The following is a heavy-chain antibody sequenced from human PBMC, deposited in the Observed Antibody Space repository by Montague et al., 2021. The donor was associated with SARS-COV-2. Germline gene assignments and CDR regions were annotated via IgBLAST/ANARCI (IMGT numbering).Heavy chain of an antibody. J-gene: IGHJ2*01. CDR3: ARLGSGSNWYFDL. V-gene: IGHV4-31*03. Sequence: TLSLTCTVSGGSISSGGYYWSWIRQHPGKGLEWIGYIYYSGSTYYNPSLKSRVTISVDTSKNQFSLKLSSVTAADTAVYYCARLGSGSNWYFDLWGRGTLVTVSS. CDR2: IYYSGST. D-gene: IGHD6-25*01. CDR1: GGSISSGGYY.